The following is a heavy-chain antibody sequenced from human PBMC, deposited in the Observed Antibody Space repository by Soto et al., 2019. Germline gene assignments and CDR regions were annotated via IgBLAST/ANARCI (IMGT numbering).Heavy chain of an antibody. CDR1: GFTFSSYA. J-gene: IGHJ5*02. CDR2: ISGSGGST. D-gene: IGHD6-13*01. Sequence: EVQLLESGGGLVQPGGSLRLSCLASGFTFSSYAMSWVRQAPGKGLEWVSGISGSGGSTYYADSVKGRFTISRDNSKNALYLQMNSLRAEDTAVYYCAKEPLAAADYNWFDPWGQGTLVTVSS. V-gene: IGHV3-23*01. CDR3: AKEPLAAADYNWFDP.